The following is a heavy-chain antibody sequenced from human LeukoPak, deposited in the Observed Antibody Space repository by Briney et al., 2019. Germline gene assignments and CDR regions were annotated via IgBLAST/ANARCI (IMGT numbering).Heavy chain of an antibody. Sequence: PSESLSLTCTVSGGSISSTNYYWGWIRQPPGKGLEWIGNIYFSGTTYYNPSLKSRVTISVDTSKNQFSLKLNSVTAADTAVYFCVGERSDYGDSRRLLHWGQGTLGIVSS. CDR2: IYFSGTT. D-gene: IGHD4-17*01. CDR3: VGERSDYGDSRRLLH. CDR1: GGSISSTNYY. V-gene: IGHV4-39*07. J-gene: IGHJ1*01.